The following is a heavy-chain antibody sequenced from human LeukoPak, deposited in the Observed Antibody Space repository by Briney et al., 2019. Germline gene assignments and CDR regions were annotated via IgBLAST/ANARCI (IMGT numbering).Heavy chain of an antibody. D-gene: IGHD6-13*01. CDR1: GDSVSSNSAA. Sequence: SQTLSLTCAISGDSVSSNSAAWNRIRQSPSRGLEWVGRTYYRSKWYNDYAVSVKSRITINPDTSKNQFSLQLNSVTPEDTAVYYCARAPIAAAGLDAFDIWGQGTMVTVSS. CDR2: TYYRSKWYN. CDR3: ARAPIAAAGLDAFDI. J-gene: IGHJ3*02. V-gene: IGHV6-1*01.